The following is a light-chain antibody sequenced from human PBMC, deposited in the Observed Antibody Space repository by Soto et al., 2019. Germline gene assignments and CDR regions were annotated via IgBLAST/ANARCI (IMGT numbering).Light chain of an antibody. CDR2: EVS. J-gene: IGLJ3*02. CDR1: SSDVGSYNR. V-gene: IGLV2-18*01. CDR3: SLYTSSSTSLGV. Sequence: QSALTQPPSVSGSPGQSVTISCTGTSSDVGSYNRVSWYQQPPGTAPKLMIYEVSNRPSGVPDRFSGSKSGNTASLTISGLQAEDEADYYCSLYTSSSTSLGVFGGGTTVTVL.